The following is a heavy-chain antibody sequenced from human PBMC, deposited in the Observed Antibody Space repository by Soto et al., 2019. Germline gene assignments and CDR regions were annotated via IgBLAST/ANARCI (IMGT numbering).Heavy chain of an antibody. V-gene: IGHV1-69*01. CDR2: IIPIFGTA. J-gene: IGHJ5*02. Sequence: QVQLVQSGAEVKKPGSSVKVSCKASGGTFSSYAISWVRQAPGQGLEWMGVIIPIFGTANYAQKFEGRVTITADESTSTDYMELSSLRSEDTAVYYCARATQLEQQRVRNKYNWFDPWGQGTLVTVSS. CDR1: GGTFSSYA. CDR3: ARATQLEQQRVRNKYNWFDP. D-gene: IGHD6-13*01.